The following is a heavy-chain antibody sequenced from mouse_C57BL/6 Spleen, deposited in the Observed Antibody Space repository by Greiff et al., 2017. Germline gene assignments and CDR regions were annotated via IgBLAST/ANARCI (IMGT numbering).Heavy chain of an antibody. CDR2: IDPETGGT. Sequence: VQLQQSGAELVRPGASVTLSCKASGYTFTDYEMHWVKQTPVHGLEWIGAIDPETGGTAYNQKFKGKAILTADKSSSTAYMELRSLTSEDSAVYYCTRDPWDWFAYWGQGTLVTVSA. D-gene: IGHD4-1*01. J-gene: IGHJ3*01. CDR3: TRDPWDWFAY. CDR1: GYTFTDYE. V-gene: IGHV1-15*01.